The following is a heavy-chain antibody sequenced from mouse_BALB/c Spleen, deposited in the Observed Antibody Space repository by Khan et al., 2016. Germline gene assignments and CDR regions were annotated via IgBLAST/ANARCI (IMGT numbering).Heavy chain of an antibody. D-gene: IGHD2-4*01. V-gene: IGHV14-3*02. J-gene: IGHJ3*01. CDR2: IDPANGNT. CDR3: ARSPYDYDVGFAY. CDR1: DFNIKDTY. Sequence: VQLKQSGAELVKPGASVKLSCTASDFNIKDTYMHWVKQRPEQGLEWIGRIDPANGNTKYDPKFQGKATITADTSSNSAYLQLSSLTSEDTAVYYCARSPYDYDVGFAYWGQGTLVTVSA.